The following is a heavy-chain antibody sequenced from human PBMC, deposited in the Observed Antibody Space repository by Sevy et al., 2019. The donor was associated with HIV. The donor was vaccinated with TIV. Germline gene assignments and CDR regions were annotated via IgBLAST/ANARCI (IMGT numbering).Heavy chain of an antibody. D-gene: IGHD2-2*02. J-gene: IGHJ2*01. CDR3: ARGVEGVVPSPIIGLGTWATHWSFDL. V-gene: IGHV4-34*01. Sequence: SETLSLTCAVSGGSFSGFSWNWIRQPPGKGLEWIGEVNHYSPSLKSRATISLDTSKNQFSLKLHSVTAADTALYFCARGVEGVVPSPIIGLGTWATHWSFDLWGRGTLVTVSS. CDR1: GGSFSGFS. CDR2: VNH.